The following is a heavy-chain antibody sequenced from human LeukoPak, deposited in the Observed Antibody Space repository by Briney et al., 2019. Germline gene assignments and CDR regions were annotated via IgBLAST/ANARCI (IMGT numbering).Heavy chain of an antibody. CDR3: ARARNAGYSSSWPDYYYYYMDV. CDR1: GYTFTSYA. J-gene: IGHJ6*03. V-gene: IGHV1-2*02. CDR2: INPNSGGT. D-gene: IGHD6-13*01. Sequence: ASVKVSCKASGYTFTSYAIHWVRQAPGQGLEWMGWINPNSGGTNYAQKFQGRVTMTRDTSISTAYMELSRLRSDDTAVYYCARARNAGYSSSWPDYYYYYMDVWGKGTTVTVSS.